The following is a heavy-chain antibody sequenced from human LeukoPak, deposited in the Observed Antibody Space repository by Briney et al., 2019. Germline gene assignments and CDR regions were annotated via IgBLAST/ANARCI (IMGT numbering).Heavy chain of an antibody. Sequence: GGSLRLSCAASGFTVSSNYMNWGRQAPGKGLEWVSLIHSGGDTYYADSVKGRFIISRDNSKNTLYLQMNSLRAEDTAVYYCARDLGSLGYFDYWGQGTLVTVSS. D-gene: IGHD3-16*01. CDR1: GFTVSSNY. CDR2: IHSGGDT. CDR3: ARDLGSLGYFDY. V-gene: IGHV3-53*01. J-gene: IGHJ4*02.